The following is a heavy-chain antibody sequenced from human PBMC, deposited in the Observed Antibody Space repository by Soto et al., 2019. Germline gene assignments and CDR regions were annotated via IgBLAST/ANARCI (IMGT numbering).Heavy chain of an antibody. CDR2: INPSGGST. J-gene: IGHJ3*02. D-gene: IGHD3-3*01. V-gene: IGHV1-46*03. CDR3: ARAVGAIFGVVIRVPYAFDI. CDR1: GYTFTSYY. Sequence: GPSVKVSCTASGYTFTSYYMHWVRQAPGQGLEWMGIINPSGGSTSYAQKFQGRVTMTRDTSTSTVYMELSSLRSEDTAVYYCARAVGAIFGVVIRVPYAFDIWGQGTMVTVSS.